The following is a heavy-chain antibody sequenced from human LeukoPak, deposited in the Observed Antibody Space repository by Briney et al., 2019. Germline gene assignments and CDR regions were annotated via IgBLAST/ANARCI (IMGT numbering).Heavy chain of an antibody. V-gene: IGHV4-4*07. CDR3: ARDPSVAAAGNNWFDP. CDR2: IYISGNT. Sequence: SETLSLTCTISGDSISSYYWSWIRQPAGKGLEWIGRIYISGNTNYNPSLKSRVTMSVDTSKNQFSLELNSVTAADTAVYYCARDPSVAAAGNNWFDPWGQGTLVTVSS. D-gene: IGHD6-13*01. CDR1: GDSISSYY. J-gene: IGHJ5*02.